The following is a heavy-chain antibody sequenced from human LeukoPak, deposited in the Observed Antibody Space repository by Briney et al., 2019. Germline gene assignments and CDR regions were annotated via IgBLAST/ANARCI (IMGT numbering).Heavy chain of an antibody. D-gene: IGHD2-2*01. CDR3: ARDDGYCSSTSCLHWFDP. J-gene: IGHJ5*02. CDR2: IYTSGST. V-gene: IGHV4-61*02. Sequence: PSETLSLTCTVSGGSISSGSYYWSWIRQPAGKGLEWIGRIYTSGSTNYNPSLKSRVTISVDTSKNQFSLKLSSVTAADTAVYYCARDDGYCSSTSCLHWFDPWGQGTLVTVSS. CDR1: GGSISSGSYY.